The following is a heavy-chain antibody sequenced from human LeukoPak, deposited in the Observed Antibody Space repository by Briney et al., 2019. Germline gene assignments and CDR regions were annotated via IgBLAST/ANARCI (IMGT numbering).Heavy chain of an antibody. V-gene: IGHV4-39*01. Sequence: SETLSLTCTVSGGSVSSGSYYWGWIRQPPGKGLEWIGSIYYSGSTYYNPSLKSRVTISVDTSKNQFSLKLSSVTAAGTAVYYCARPRNRYGDSWNNWFDPWGQGTLVTVSS. CDR1: GGSVSSGSYY. CDR2: IYYSGST. CDR3: ARPRNRYGDSWNNWFDP. D-gene: IGHD4-17*01. J-gene: IGHJ5*02.